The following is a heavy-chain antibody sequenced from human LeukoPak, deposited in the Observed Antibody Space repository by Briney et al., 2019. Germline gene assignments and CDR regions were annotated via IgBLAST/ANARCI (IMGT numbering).Heavy chain of an antibody. D-gene: IGHD3-10*01. V-gene: IGHV1-18*01. CDR1: GYTFTNYG. CDR3: AREKSGTYLGWFDP. Sequence: ASVKVSCKTSGYTFTNYGISWVRQAPGQGLEGMGWISVYNGKTNYARKFQDRLSMTTDTSTDTGYMELRSLRSDDTAVYFCAREKSGTYLGWFDPWGQGTLVTVSS. CDR2: ISVYNGKT. J-gene: IGHJ5*02.